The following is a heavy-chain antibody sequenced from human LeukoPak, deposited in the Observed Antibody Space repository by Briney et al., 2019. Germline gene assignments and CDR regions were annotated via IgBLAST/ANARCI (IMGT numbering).Heavy chain of an antibody. CDR2: AFYSVSP. J-gene: IGHJ4*02. CDR1: GPSISPYR. Sequence: PSETLSLTCTVSGPSISPYRWSWIRQPPGKGLEWIGYAFYSVSPTYNPSLKSRLTISIERFANRFSLQLRSVTAADTAVYFCARHRPDLHGDFDFWGQGPLVAVSS. V-gene: IGHV4-59*08. D-gene: IGHD3-10*01. CDR3: ARHRPDLHGDFDF.